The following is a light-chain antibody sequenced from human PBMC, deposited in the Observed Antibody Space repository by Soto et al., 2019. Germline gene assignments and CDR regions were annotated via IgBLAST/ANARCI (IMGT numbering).Light chain of an antibody. CDR3: AAWVDSLSGPV. CDR1: SSNIGSNY. CDR2: RNN. J-gene: IGLJ3*02. V-gene: IGLV1-47*01. Sequence: QLVLTQPPSASGTPGQRVTISCYGSSSNIGSNYVYWYQQLPGTAPKLLIYRNNQRPSGVPDRFSGSKSGTSASLAISGLRSEDEADYYCAAWVDSLSGPVFGGGTQLTVL.